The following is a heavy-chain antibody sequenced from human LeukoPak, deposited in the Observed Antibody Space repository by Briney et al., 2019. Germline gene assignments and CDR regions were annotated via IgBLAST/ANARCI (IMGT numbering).Heavy chain of an antibody. CDR1: GFTFSSYW. CDR2: IKEDGGQK. J-gene: IGHJ5*02. Sequence: GGSLRLSCAASGFTFSSYWMSWARQAPGKGLEWVANIKEDGGQKYYVDSVKGRFTISRDNAKKSLYLQMDSLRADDTAVYYCASHYYDSSGYLRPFWAWGQGTLVTVSS. V-gene: IGHV3-7*01. CDR3: ASHYYDSSGYLRPFWA. D-gene: IGHD3-22*01.